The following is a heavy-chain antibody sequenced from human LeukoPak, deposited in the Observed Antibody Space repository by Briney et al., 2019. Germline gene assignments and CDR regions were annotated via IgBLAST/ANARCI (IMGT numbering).Heavy chain of an antibody. CDR1: GFTFSSYG. D-gene: IGHD4-11*01. Sequence: GGSLRLSCAASGFTFSSYGMSWVRQAPGKGLEWVSAISGSGGSTYYADSVKGRFTISRDNSKNTLYLQMNSLRADDTAVYYCAKGGSSYSEMDYWGQGTLVTVSS. CDR3: AKGGSSYSEMDY. CDR2: ISGSGGST. J-gene: IGHJ4*02. V-gene: IGHV3-23*01.